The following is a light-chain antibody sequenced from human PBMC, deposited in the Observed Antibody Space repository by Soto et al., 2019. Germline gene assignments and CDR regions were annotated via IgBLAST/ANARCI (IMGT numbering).Light chain of an antibody. V-gene: IGLV2-8*01. CDR3: NANTGNQKV. Sequence: QSVLTQPPSASGSPGQSVTISCTETSSDVGGYNYVSWYQHHPGKAPKLMIYLVNKRPSWVPDPYSVSKSGNTASLTVSGLQAEDEADYECNANTGNQKVFGTGTKVTVL. J-gene: IGLJ1*01. CDR2: LVN. CDR1: SSDVGGYNY.